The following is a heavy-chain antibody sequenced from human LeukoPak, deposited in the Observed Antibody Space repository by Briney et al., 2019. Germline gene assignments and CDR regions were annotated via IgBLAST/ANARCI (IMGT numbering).Heavy chain of an antibody. J-gene: IGHJ4*02. V-gene: IGHV3-23*01. CDR3: AKVRISTGNFDY. Sequence: PGGSLRLSCAASGFTFSSHAMSWARQAPGKGLEWVSAISGSGGSTYYADSVKGRFTISRDNSKNTLYLQMNSLRAEDTAVYYCAKVRISTGNFDYWGQGTLVTVSS. CDR2: ISGSGGST. CDR1: GFTFSSHA. D-gene: IGHD1-1*01.